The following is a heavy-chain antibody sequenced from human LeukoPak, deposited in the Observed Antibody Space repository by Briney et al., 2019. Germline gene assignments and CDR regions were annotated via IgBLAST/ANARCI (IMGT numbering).Heavy chain of an antibody. V-gene: IGHV4-39*07. D-gene: IGHD1-7*01. Sequence: SETLSLTCTVSGGSISSSSYYWGWIRQPPGKGLEWIGSIYYSGSTYYNPSLKSRVTISVDTSKNQFSLKLSSVTAADTAVYYCARIGGGTMYYYYYYMDVWGKGTTVAVSS. CDR1: GGSISSSSYY. CDR2: IYYSGST. J-gene: IGHJ6*03. CDR3: ARIGGGTMYYYYYYMDV.